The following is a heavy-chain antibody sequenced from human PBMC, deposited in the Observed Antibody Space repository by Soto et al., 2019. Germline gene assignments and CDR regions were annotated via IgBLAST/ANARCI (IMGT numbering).Heavy chain of an antibody. CDR2: TYYRSKWYN. CDR1: GGSVSSNSAA. Sequence: SQTLSLTCAISGGSVSSNSAAWNWIRQSPSRGLEWLGRTYYRSKWYNDYAVSVKSRITINPDTSKNQFSLQLNSVTPEDTAVYYCAREIFSGSAGAYDAFDIWGQGTMVTVSS. D-gene: IGHD3-10*01. J-gene: IGHJ3*02. CDR3: AREIFSGSAGAYDAFDI. V-gene: IGHV6-1*01.